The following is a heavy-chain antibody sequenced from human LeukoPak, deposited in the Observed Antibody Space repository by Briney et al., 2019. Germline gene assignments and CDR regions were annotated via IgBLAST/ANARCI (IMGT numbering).Heavy chain of an antibody. Sequence: ASVKVSCKASGCTFTSCGITWVRQAPGQGLGWMGWICTYNGNTNNAQKLQGRVTMTTDTSTSTAYMELRSLRSDDTAVYYCARDPGGSYFDYWGQGTLVTVSS. J-gene: IGHJ4*02. CDR3: ARDPGGSYFDY. CDR1: GCTFTSCG. D-gene: IGHD6-19*01. CDR2: ICTYNGNT. V-gene: IGHV1-18*01.